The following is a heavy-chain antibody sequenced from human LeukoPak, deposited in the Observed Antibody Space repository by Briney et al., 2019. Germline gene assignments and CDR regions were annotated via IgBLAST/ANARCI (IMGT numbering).Heavy chain of an antibody. J-gene: IGHJ6*03. V-gene: IGHV1-69*05. CDR1: GGTFSSYA. CDR3: ARASGPNAYYYYYMDV. Sequence: ASVKVSCKASGGTFSSYAISWVRQAPGQGLEWMGGIIPIFGTANYAQKFQGRVTITTDESTSTAYMELSSLRSEDTAVYYCARASGPNAYYYYYMDVWGKGTTVTVSS. CDR2: IIPIFGTA. D-gene: IGHD3-3*01.